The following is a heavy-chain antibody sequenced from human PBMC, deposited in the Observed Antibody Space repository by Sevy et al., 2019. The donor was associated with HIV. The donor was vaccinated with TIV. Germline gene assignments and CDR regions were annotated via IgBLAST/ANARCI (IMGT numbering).Heavy chain of an antibody. CDR2: ISGSGGST. CDR1: GFTFSSYA. CDR3: SKGYDFWSGYSDY. J-gene: IGHJ4*02. V-gene: IGHV3-23*01. Sequence: GGSLRLSCAASGFTFSSYAMSWVRQAPGKGLEWVSAISGSGGSTYYADSVKGRFTISRDNSKNTLYLQMNSLRAEDTAVYYCSKGYDFWSGYSDYWGQGTLVTVSS. D-gene: IGHD3-3*01.